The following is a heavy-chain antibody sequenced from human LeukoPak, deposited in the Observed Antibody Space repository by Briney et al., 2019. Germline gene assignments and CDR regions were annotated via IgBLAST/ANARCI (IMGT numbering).Heavy chain of an antibody. CDR2: VSYTGRT. CDR3: AREHGSSSYRYYFFVDV. CDR1: GDPMSTYY. D-gene: IGHD6-6*01. V-gene: IGHV4-59*01. Sequence: NPSETLSLTCSVSGDPMSTYYRRWIRQAPGKGLEWIGHVSYTGRTNYNPSLKSRATISLGTSKSHFSLTLNSMTPADTAIYYSAREHGSSSYRYYFFVDVWGKGTTVTVSS. J-gene: IGHJ6*03.